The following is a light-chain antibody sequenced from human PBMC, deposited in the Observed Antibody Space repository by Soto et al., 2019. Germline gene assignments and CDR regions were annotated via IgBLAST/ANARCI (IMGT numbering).Light chain of an antibody. Sequence: IVLTQSPDTLSLSPGVRATLSCRASQSVSSYLAWYQQKPGQAPRLLIYGASNRATGIPDRFSGSGSGTDFTLTISRLEPEDFAVYYCQQYGSSGTFGQGTKVDIK. V-gene: IGKV3-20*01. CDR1: QSVSSY. J-gene: IGKJ1*01. CDR3: QQYGSSGT. CDR2: GAS.